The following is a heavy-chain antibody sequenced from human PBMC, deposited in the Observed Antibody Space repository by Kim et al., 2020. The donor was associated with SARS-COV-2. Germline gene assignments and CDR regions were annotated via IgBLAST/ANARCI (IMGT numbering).Heavy chain of an antibody. Sequence: TSYAQKFQGRVTMTRDTSTSTVYMELSSLRSEDTAVYYCASLTYSGNFDYWGQGTLVTVSS. V-gene: IGHV1-46*01. J-gene: IGHJ4*02. CDR2: T. D-gene: IGHD1-26*01. CDR3: ASLTYSGNFDY.